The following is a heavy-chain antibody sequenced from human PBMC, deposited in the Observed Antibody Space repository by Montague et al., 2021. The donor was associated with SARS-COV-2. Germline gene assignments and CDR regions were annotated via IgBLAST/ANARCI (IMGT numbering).Heavy chain of an antibody. CDR2: IYYSGST. CDR3: ARQEPIVVVVAAARGWFDP. CDR1: GGSISSYY. D-gene: IGHD2-15*01. V-gene: IGHV4-59*08. J-gene: IGHJ5*02. Sequence: SETLSLTCTVSGGSISSYYWSWIRQPPGRGLEWIGYIYYSGSTNYNPSLKSRVTISVDTSKNQFSLKLSSVTAAGTAVYYCARQEPIVVVVAAARGWFDPWGQGTLVTVSS.